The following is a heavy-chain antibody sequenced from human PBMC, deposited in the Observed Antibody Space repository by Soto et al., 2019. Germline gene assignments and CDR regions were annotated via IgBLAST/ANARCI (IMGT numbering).Heavy chain of an antibody. CDR1: GFTFSGYA. J-gene: IGHJ4*02. D-gene: IGHD2-15*01. V-gene: IGHV3-30*04. Sequence: QVQLVESGGGVVQPGRSLRLSCAASGFTFSGYAMHWVRQAPGKGLEWVAATSYDENYKYYADSVKGLFTISGDNSKNTLFLQMNSLRTEDTAVYYCARQGGSAGIWYFDYWGQGSLVTVSS. CDR2: TSYDENYK. CDR3: ARQGGSAGIWYFDY.